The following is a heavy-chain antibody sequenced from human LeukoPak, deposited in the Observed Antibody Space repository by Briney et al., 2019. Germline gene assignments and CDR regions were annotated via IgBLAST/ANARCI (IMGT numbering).Heavy chain of an antibody. CDR3: ARGNGTHYFDY. CDR1: GGSFRGYY. V-gene: IGHV4-34*01. Sequence: SETLSLTCAVYGGSFRGYYWSWIRQPPGKGLEWIGEINHSGSTNYNPSLKSRVTISVDTSKNQFSLKLSSVTAADTAVYYCARGNGTHYFDYWGQGTLVTVSS. CDR2: INHSGST. J-gene: IGHJ4*02.